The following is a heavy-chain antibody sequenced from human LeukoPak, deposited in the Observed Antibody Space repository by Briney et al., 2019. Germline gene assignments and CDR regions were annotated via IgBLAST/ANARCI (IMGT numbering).Heavy chain of an antibody. CDR2: IYYSGST. CDR3: ATGSSSWNYFDY. V-gene: IGHV4-39*01. J-gene: IGHJ4*02. CDR1: GGSISSSSYY. D-gene: IGHD6-13*01. Sequence: SETLSLTCTVSGGSISSSSYYWGWIRQPPGKGLEWIGSIYYSGSTYYNPSLKSRVTISVDTSKNQFSLKLGSVTAADTAVYYCATGSSSWNYFDYWGQGTLVTVSS.